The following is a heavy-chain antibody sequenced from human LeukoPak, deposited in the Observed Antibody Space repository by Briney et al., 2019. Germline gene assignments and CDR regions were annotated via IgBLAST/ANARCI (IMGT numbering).Heavy chain of an antibody. V-gene: IGHV3-33*01. J-gene: IGHJ6*04. D-gene: IGHD6-13*01. CDR1: GFTFSSYG. Sequence: GGSLTLSWAASGFTFSSYGMHWVRQAPGKGLEWVAVIWYDGSNKYYADSVTGRFTISRDNSKNTLYLQMNRLRAEETAVYYCAMCIAAAGTRRDYYYYCMDVWGKGTTVTVSS. CDR3: AMCIAAAGTRRDYYYYCMDV. CDR2: IWYDGSNK.